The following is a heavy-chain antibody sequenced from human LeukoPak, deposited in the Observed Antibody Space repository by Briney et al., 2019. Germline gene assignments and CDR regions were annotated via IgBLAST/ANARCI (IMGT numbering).Heavy chain of an antibody. Sequence: ASVKVSCKASGYTFTSYGIAWVRQAPGQGLEWMGIINPSGGSTSYAQKFQGRVTMTRDTSTSTVYMELSSLRSEDTAVYYCARDQLNADYYDSSGYFAFDIWGQGTMVTVSS. CDR2: INPSGGST. CDR1: GYTFTSYG. CDR3: ARDQLNADYYDSSGYFAFDI. J-gene: IGHJ3*02. V-gene: IGHV1-46*01. D-gene: IGHD3-22*01.